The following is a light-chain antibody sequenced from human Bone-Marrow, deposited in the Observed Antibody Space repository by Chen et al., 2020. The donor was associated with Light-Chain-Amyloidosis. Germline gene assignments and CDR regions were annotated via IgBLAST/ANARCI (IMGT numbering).Light chain of an antibody. CDR3: LQHDNVPLT. CDR2: QAT. J-gene: IGKJ5*01. Sequence: ETTLTQSPAFMSATPGDKVNISCKASQDIDEDLNWYQQKPGKPTIFIVQQATTLVPGVPPLFSGSGYGTDFTLTIHNVESEDAAFYFGLQHDNVPLTSGQVTRLEIK. CDR1: QDIDED. V-gene: IGKV5-2*01.